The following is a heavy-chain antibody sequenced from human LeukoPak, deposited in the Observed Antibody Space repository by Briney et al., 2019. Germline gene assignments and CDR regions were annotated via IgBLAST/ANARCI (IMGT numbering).Heavy chain of an antibody. V-gene: IGHV4-31*03. CDR3: ARDTVVAATLYYYYGMDV. J-gene: IGHJ6*02. D-gene: IGHD2-15*01. Sequence: SETLSLTCTVSGGSISSGGYYWSWIRQHPGKGLEWIGYIYYSGSTYYNPSLKSRVTISVDTSKSQFSLKLSSVTAADTAVYYCARDTVVAATLYYYYGMDVWGQGTTVTVSS. CDR2: IYYSGST. CDR1: GGSISSGGYY.